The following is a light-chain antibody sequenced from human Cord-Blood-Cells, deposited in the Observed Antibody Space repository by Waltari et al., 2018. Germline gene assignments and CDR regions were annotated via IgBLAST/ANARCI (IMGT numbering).Light chain of an antibody. V-gene: IGLV2-11*01. CDR1: SSDVGGYNY. Sequence: QSALTQPRSVSGSPGQSVTLSCTGTSSDVGGYNYVSWYQQHPAKAPKLMIYDVSKRPSGVPDRFSGSKSGNTASLTISGLQAEDEADYYCCSYAGSYTWVFGGGTKLTVL. J-gene: IGLJ3*02. CDR2: DVS. CDR3: CSYAGSYTWV.